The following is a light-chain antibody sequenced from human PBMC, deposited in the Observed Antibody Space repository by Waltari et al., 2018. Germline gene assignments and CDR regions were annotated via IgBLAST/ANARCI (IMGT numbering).Light chain of an antibody. CDR2: AAS. V-gene: IGKV1-39*01. J-gene: IGKJ1*01. Sequence: DIQMTQSPSSLSASVGDRVTITCRASQSITNYLNWYQQKPGKAPKLLIYAASSLQSGVPSRFSGSRSGTDFTLTISSLQPEDFATYYCQQTSSFPRTFGQGTKVEIK. CDR1: QSITNY. CDR3: QQTSSFPRT.